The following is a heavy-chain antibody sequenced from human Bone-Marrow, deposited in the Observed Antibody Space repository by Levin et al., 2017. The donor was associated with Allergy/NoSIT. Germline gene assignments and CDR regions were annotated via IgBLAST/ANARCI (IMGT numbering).Heavy chain of an antibody. CDR1: GYTFSNYG. Sequence: ASVKVSCKASGYTFSNYGINWVRQAPGQGLEWMGWNDPNTENPTYAQGFRGRFVFSLDTSVSTAYLQISSLKAEDTAVYYCARAREGVSGSWYYYFDHWGQGTLVTVSS. V-gene: IGHV7-4-1*02. CDR2: NDPNTENP. J-gene: IGHJ4*02. D-gene: IGHD6-13*01. CDR3: ARAREGVSGSWYYYFDH.